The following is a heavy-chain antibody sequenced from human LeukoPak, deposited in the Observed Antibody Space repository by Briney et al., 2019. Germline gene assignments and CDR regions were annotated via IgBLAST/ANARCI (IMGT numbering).Heavy chain of an antibody. CDR3: AKDKYSGSYQDAFDI. V-gene: IGHV3-43*02. Sequence: GGSLRLSCAASGFTFDDYAMHWVRQAPGKGPEWVSLISGDGGSTYYADSVKGRFTISRDNSKNSLYLQMNSLRTEDTALYYCAKDKYSGSYQDAFDIWGQGTMVTVSS. J-gene: IGHJ3*02. CDR2: ISGDGGST. D-gene: IGHD1-26*01. CDR1: GFTFDDYA.